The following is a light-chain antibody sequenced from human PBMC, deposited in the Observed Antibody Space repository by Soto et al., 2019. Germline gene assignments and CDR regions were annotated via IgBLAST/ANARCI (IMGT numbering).Light chain of an antibody. CDR2: GAS. J-gene: IGKJ3*01. CDR3: QQYDTSPFT. V-gene: IGKV3-20*01. Sequence: EIVLTQSPGTLSLSPGERATLSCTASQSVYSNYLAWYQQKPGQTPRLLIYGASSRATGIPDRFSGSGSGTDFTLTISRLETEDFAVYYCQQYDTSPFTFGPGTKVDVK. CDR1: QSVYSNY.